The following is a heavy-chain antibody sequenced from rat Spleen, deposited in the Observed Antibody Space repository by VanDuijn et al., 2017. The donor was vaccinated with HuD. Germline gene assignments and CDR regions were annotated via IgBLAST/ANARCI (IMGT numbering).Heavy chain of an antibody. V-gene: IGHV5-25*01. D-gene: IGHD4-3*01. Sequence: EVQLVESGGGLVQPGRSLKLSCAASGFTFSNYYMAWVRQAPKKGLEWVATISTSGSRTYYPDSVKGRFTISRDNAKSSLYLQMNSLKSEDTATYYCARRSEGPLDFDYWGQGVMVTVSS. CDR1: GFTFSNYY. CDR3: ARRSEGPLDFDY. CDR2: ISTSGSRT. J-gene: IGHJ2*01.